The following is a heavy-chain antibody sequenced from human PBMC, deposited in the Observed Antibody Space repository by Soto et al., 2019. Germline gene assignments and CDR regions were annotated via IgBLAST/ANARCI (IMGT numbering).Heavy chain of an antibody. CDR3: ARGTDYYDSSGYSDFDY. V-gene: IGHV1-69*13. J-gene: IGHJ4*02. CDR2: IIPIFGTA. Sequence: SVKVSCKASGGTFSSYAISWVRQAPGQGLEWMGGIIPIFGTANYAQKFQGRVTITADESTSTAYMELSSLRSEDTAVYYCARGTDYYDSSGYSDFDYWGQGTLVTVSS. CDR1: GGTFSSYA. D-gene: IGHD3-22*01.